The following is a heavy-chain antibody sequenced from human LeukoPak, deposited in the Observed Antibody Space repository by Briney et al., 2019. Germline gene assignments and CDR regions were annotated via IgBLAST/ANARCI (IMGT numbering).Heavy chain of an antibody. CDR1: GFSFSSYA. J-gene: IGHJ4*02. CDR3: AHQGGARVVPAAIG. Sequence: PGGSLRLSCEASGFSFSSYAMTWVRQAPGKGLEGVSAIGGGGASTYYADSVKGHFTISRDNSKNTLYLQMNSLRAEDTAIYYSAHQGGARVVPAAIGWGQGTLVTVSS. CDR2: IGGGGAST. D-gene: IGHD2-2*01. V-gene: IGHV3-23*01.